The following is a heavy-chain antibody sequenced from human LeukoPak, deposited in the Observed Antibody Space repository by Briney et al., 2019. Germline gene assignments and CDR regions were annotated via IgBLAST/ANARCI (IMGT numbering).Heavy chain of an antibody. CDR2: VHDSAGT. V-gene: IGHV4-59*01. J-gene: IGHJ4*02. Sequence: SETLSLTCTVSGGSINKYYWSWIRQSPGKGLEWLGYVHDSAGTIYNPSLKSRVTISVGTSKTQFSLKVTSVTTADTAVYYCARDDSSGYEVRYWGQGTLVTVSS. CDR3: ARDDSSGYEVRY. D-gene: IGHD3-22*01. CDR1: GGSINKYY.